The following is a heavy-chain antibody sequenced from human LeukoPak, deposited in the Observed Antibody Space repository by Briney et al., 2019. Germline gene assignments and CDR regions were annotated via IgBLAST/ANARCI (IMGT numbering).Heavy chain of an antibody. V-gene: IGHV4-61*02. J-gene: IGHJ4*02. CDR2: IYTSGST. CDR3: FGTPGWLQGTSFDY. D-gene: IGHD5-24*01. Sequence: SETLSLTCTVSGGSISSGSYYWSWIRQPAGKGLEWIGRIYTSGSTNYNPSLKSRVTISVDTSKNQFSLKLSSVTAADTAVYYCFGTPGWLQGTSFDYWGQGTLVTVSS. CDR1: GGSISSGSYY.